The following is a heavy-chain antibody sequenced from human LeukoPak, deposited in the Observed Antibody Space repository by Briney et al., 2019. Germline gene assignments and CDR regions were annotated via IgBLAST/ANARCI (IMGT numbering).Heavy chain of an antibody. CDR2: ISNAI. D-gene: IGHD3-16*01. CDR3: VRDSDYAFDH. J-gene: IGHJ4*02. V-gene: IGHV3-48*01. Sequence: PGGSLRLSCAASGFTFRSYSMNWVRQAPGKGLEWVSYISNAIWYADSVKGRLTISRDNAKSALYLQMNSLRPEDTAVYYCVRDSDYAFDHWGQGALVTVSS. CDR1: GFTFRSYS.